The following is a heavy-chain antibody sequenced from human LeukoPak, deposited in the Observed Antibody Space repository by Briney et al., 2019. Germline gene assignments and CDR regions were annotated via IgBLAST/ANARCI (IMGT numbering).Heavy chain of an antibody. CDR1: GYTFISYD. J-gene: IGHJ4*02. CDR2: MSPNSGNT. V-gene: IGHV1-8*01. Sequence: ASVKVSCKASGYTFISYDINWVRQATGQGLEWMGWMSPNSGNTGYAQKFQGRITMTKSTSISTAYMELSDLESEDTAVYYCARTPPDYGIDYWGQGTLVTVSS. D-gene: IGHD4-17*01. CDR3: ARTPPDYGIDY.